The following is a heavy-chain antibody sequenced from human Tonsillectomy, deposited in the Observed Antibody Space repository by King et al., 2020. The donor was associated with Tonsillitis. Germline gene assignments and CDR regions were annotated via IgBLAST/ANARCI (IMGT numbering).Heavy chain of an antibody. CDR2: IQYHGSDI. Sequence: VQLVESGGGVVQPGGSLRLSCAASGFTFNNYGMDWVRQAPGKGLEWAAFIQYHGSDIDYADFARGRLTISRDNSRNTLYLKMNSLRLEETALYYCVRDQRDGVDVWGQGTMVTVSS. J-gene: IGHJ3*01. CDR1: GFTFNNYG. V-gene: IGHV3-30*02. CDR3: VRDQRDGVDV. D-gene: IGHD4-17*01.